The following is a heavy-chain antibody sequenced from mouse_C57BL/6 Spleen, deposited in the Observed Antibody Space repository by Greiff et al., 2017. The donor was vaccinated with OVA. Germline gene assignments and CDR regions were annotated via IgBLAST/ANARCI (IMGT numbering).Heavy chain of an antibody. D-gene: IGHD1-1*01. J-gene: IGHJ3*01. CDR2: IYPGDGDT. CDR3: ARDTTVVATGFAY. CDR1: GYAFSSSW. Sequence: VQLQESGPELVKPGASVKISCKASGYAFSSSWMNWVKQRPGKGLEWIGRIYPGDGDTNYNGKFKGKVTLTADKSSSTAYMQLSSLTSEESAVYICARDTTVVATGFAYWGQGTLVTVSA. V-gene: IGHV1-82*01.